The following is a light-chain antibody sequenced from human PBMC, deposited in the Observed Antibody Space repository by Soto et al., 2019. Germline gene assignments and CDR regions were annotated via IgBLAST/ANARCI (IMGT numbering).Light chain of an antibody. CDR2: KVS. J-gene: IGKJ2*01. CDR1: QSLVHSDGNTY. CDR3: MQATQYRPYT. Sequence: DIVLTQTPLSSPVTLGQPASISCRSSQSLVHSDGNTYLSWLQQRPGQPPRLLIYKVSNRFSGAPVRXXGSGAVTEFTLKISRVEAEDVGVYYCMQATQYRPYTFGQGTKLEIK. V-gene: IGKV2-24*01.